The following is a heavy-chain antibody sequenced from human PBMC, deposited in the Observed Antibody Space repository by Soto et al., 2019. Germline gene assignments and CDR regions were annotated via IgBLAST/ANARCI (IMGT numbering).Heavy chain of an antibody. CDR2: FSYSGKV. CDR3: ARHVPYCTTSDCSYLEILFDT. J-gene: IGHJ5*02. V-gene: IGHV4-39*01. D-gene: IGHD2-8*01. CDR1: GDSLSNGRYY. Sequence: NPXETLSLPCTVSGDSLSNGRYYWGWVRQPPGKGLEWIATFSYSGKVYSKPSLKSRVAISVDSLKNQFSLNLKSVTDADTAVYYCARHVPYCTTSDCSYLEILFDTWGRGTLVTVSS.